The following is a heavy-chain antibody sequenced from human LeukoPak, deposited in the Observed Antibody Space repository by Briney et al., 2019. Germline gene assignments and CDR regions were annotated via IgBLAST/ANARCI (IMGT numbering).Heavy chain of an antibody. Sequence: PGGSLRLSCAASGFTFSDYHMDWVRQAPGKGLEWVGRSRNKANSYSTEYAAPVKGRFTISRDNSKNTLYLQTNSLRAEDTAVYYCAREDWQTWGQGTLVTVSS. J-gene: IGHJ5*02. V-gene: IGHV3-72*01. CDR3: AREDWQT. CDR1: GFTFSDYH. CDR2: SRNKANSYST. D-gene: IGHD2-21*01.